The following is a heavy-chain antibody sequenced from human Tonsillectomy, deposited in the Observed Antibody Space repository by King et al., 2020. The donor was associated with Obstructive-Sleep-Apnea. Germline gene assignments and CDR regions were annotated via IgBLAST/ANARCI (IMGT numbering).Heavy chain of an antibody. CDR1: GITFSNGW. J-gene: IGHJ4*02. CDR2: IKSYSVGVTI. CDR3: ALHRDSGGCDY. Sequence: VQLVESGGGLVKPGGSLTISCAASGITFSNGWVSWFRQAPGKGLEWVGRIKSYSVGVTIDYAAPVKGRFTISRDDSKNTVYLQMSILKTEDTAVYYCALHRDSGGCDYWGQGTLVTVSS. V-gene: IGHV3-15*01. D-gene: IGHD1-26*01.